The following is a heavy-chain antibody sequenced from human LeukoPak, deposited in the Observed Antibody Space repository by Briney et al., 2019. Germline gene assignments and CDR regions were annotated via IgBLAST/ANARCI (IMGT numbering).Heavy chain of an antibody. D-gene: IGHD3-3*01. V-gene: IGHV3-23*01. CDR3: ARELLRFLEWLTPPNGMDV. Sequence: GGSLRLSCAVSGFTFSSYAMSWVRQAPGKGLEWVSAISGSGGSTYYADSVKGRFTISRDNAKNSLYLQMNSLRAEDTAVYYCARELLRFLEWLTPPNGMDVWGQGTTVTVSS. CDR1: GFTFSSYA. CDR2: ISGSGGST. J-gene: IGHJ6*02.